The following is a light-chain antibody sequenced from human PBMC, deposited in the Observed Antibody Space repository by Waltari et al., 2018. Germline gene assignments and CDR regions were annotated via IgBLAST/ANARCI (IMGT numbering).Light chain of an antibody. CDR2: DVS. CDR1: SSDVGGYNY. J-gene: IGLJ1*01. Sequence: QSALTQPASVSGSPGQPITISCTGISSDVGGYNYVHWYQQYPGKAPKLKIYDVSNRTAGVSNRFSGSKAGNTASLTISGLQAEDEADYYCSSYTSSSPYVFGTGTKVTVL. V-gene: IGLV2-14*03. CDR3: SSYTSSSPYV.